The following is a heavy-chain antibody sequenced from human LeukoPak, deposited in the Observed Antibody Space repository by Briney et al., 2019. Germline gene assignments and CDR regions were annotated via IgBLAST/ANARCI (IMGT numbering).Heavy chain of an antibody. CDR3: AKDPGYCSSTSCSYYYYYMDV. CDR2: IRYDGSNK. CDR1: GFTFSSYP. V-gene: IGHV3-30*02. J-gene: IGHJ6*03. Sequence: PGGSLRLSCAASGFTFSSYPMHWVRQAPGKGLEWVAFIRYDGSNKYYADSVKGRFTISRDNSKNTLYLQMNSLRAEDTAVYYCAKDPGYCSSTSCSYYYYYMDVWGKGTTVTVSS. D-gene: IGHD2-2*01.